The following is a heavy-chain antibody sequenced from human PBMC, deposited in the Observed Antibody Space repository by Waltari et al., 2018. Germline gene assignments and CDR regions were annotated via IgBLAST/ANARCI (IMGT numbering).Heavy chain of an antibody. CDR1: GFRFPTFG. Sequence: EVQLLESGGGLVQPGGSLRLSCAASGFRFPTFGMTWVRQAPGKGLEWISYISSGGSTVYYADSVRGRFTVSRDSAQNSLFLHMDSLRVEDTAVYFCARGGIAGAGDHWGQGTLVTVSP. CDR2: ISSGGSTV. D-gene: IGHD6-13*01. CDR3: ARGGIAGAGDH. J-gene: IGHJ4*02. V-gene: IGHV3-48*01.